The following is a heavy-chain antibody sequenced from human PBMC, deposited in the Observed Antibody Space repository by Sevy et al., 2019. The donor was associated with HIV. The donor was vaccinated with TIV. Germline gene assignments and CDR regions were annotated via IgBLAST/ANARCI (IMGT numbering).Heavy chain of an antibody. CDR3: ARESRTRFTDC. CDR2: ISSSGDTI. D-gene: IGHD2-2*01. J-gene: IGHJ4*02. Sequence: GGSLRLSCAASGFTFTDYYMSWIRQAPGKGLEWLSYISSSGDTIQYADSLKGRFTISRDNTKNSLFLQMNSLRAEDTAVYYCARESRTRFTDCWGQGTLVTVSS. V-gene: IGHV3-11*01. CDR1: GFTFTDYY.